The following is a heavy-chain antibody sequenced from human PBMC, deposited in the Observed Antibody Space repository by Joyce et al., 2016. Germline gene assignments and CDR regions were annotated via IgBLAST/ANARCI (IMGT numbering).Heavy chain of an antibody. J-gene: IGHJ4*02. V-gene: IGHV3-74*03. CDR2: INRDGSST. CDR3: ARLRRWSGPSDC. D-gene: IGHD4-23*01. CDR1: GFTFSSYW. Sequence: EVQLVESGGGLVQPGGSLRLSCAASGFTFSSYWMYWVRKAPGKGLLGVSRINRDGSSTTYADSVKGRFTIARDNAKNTLYLQMNSLRAEDTAVYYCARLRRWSGPSDCWGQGTLVTVSS.